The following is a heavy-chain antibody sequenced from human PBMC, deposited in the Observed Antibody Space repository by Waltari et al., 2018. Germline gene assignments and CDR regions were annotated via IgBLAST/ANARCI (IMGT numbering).Heavy chain of an antibody. D-gene: IGHD4-17*01. CDR3: ARGPMLDYGDNSGHYYYGLDV. CDR2: ISHSGST. CDR1: GESFSGYF. V-gene: IGHV4-34*01. J-gene: IGHJ6*02. Sequence: QVQLQQWGSGLLKPSETLSRTFAVYGESFSGYFWSCILHPPAKGREWSGEISHSGSTNFNPSLKNRVTIAVDKAKKPFSLELTYVTAAGAAEYYWARGPMLDYGDNSGHYYYGLDVWGQGTTVIVSS.